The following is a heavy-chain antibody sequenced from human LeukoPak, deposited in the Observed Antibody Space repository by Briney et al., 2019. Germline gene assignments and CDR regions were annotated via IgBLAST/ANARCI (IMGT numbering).Heavy chain of an antibody. J-gene: IGHJ4*02. Sequence: GESLKISCKGSGYSFTSYWIGWVRQMPGKGLEWMGIIYPGDSDTRYSPSFQGQVTISAEKSISTAYLQWSSPKASDTAMYYCASYYYDSSGYAWEDYWGQGTLVTVSS. V-gene: IGHV5-51*01. CDR1: GYSFTSYW. CDR3: ASYYYDSSGYAWEDY. CDR2: IYPGDSDT. D-gene: IGHD3-22*01.